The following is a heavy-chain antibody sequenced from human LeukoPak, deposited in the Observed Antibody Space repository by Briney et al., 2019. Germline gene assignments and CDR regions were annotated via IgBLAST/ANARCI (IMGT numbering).Heavy chain of an antibody. D-gene: IGHD4-23*01. CDR3: ARVQVVRAYYYYMDV. V-gene: IGHV1-2*02. J-gene: IGHJ6*03. CDR1: GYTFTGYY. CDR2: INPNSGGT. Sequence: GASVKVSCKASGYTFTGYYMHWVRQAPGQGLEWMGWINPNSGGTNYAQKFQGRVTMTRDTSISTAYMELSRLRSDDTAVYYCARVQVVRAYYYYMDVWGKGTTVTVSS.